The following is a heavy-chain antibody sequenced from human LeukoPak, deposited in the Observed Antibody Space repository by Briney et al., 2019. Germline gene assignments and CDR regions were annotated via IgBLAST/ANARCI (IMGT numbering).Heavy chain of an antibody. V-gene: IGHV3-23*01. CDR1: GFTFSSHA. CDR2: ISGSGGST. Sequence: GGSLRLSCAASGFTFSSHAMSWVRQAPGKGLEWVSAISGSGGSTYYADSVKGRFTISRDNSKNTLYLQMNSLRAEDTAVYYCAKDPSGGVAAASWGQGTLVTVSS. CDR3: AKDPSGGVAAAS. D-gene: IGHD6-13*01. J-gene: IGHJ4*02.